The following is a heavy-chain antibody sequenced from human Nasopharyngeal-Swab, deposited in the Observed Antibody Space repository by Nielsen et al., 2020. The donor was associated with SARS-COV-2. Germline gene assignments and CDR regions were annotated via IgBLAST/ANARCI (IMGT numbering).Heavy chain of an antibody. CDR1: GGSISSYY. V-gene: IGHV4-59*01. Sequence: SETLSLTCTVSGGSISSYYWSWIRQPPGKGLEWIGYIYYSGSTNYNPSLKSRVTISVDTSKDQFSLKLSSVTAADTAVYYCARKLHGMDVWGQGTTVTVSS. CDR2: IYYSGST. J-gene: IGHJ6*02. CDR3: ARKLHGMDV.